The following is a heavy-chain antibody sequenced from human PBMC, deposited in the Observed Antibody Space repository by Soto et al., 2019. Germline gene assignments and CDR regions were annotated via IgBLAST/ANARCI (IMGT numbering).Heavy chain of an antibody. J-gene: IGHJ4*02. V-gene: IGHV3-9*01. D-gene: IGHD6-13*01. CDR3: AKARNSWFFDY. CDR2: ISWNSGSI. CDR1: GFTFDDYA. Sequence: GGSLRLSCAASGFTFDDYAMHWVRQAPGKGLEWVSGISWNSGSIGYADSVKGRFTISRDNAKNSLYLQMNSLRAEDTALYYCAKARNSWFFDYWSQGNLVTVSS.